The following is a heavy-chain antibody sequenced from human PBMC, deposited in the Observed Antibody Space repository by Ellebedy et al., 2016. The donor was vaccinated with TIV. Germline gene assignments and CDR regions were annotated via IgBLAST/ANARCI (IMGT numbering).Heavy chain of an antibody. V-gene: IGHV3-33*08. D-gene: IGHD5-12*01. J-gene: IGHJ4*02. CDR1: GFTFGSYG. Sequence: GESLKISCAASGFTFGSYGMHWVRQAPGKGPEWVAIISYDGSEIFYGDSVKGRFTISRDNSKNTLYLQMNSLRAEDTAIYYCARDTSGYGTYDHWGQGTLATVSS. CDR2: ISYDGSEI. CDR3: ARDTSGYGTYDH.